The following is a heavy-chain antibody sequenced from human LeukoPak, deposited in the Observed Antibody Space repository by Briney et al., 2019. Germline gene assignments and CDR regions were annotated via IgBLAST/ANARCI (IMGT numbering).Heavy chain of an antibody. J-gene: IGHJ4*02. CDR3: ARRGYSYGYNYFDY. V-gene: IGHV3-23*01. CDR1: GFTFSSYA. CDR2: ISGSGGST. Sequence: PGGSLRLSCAASGFTFSSYAMSWVRQAPGKGLEWVSAISGSGGSTYYADSVKGRFTISRDNSKNTLYLQMNSLRAEDTAVYYCARRGYSYGYNYFDYWGQGTLVTVSS. D-gene: IGHD5-18*01.